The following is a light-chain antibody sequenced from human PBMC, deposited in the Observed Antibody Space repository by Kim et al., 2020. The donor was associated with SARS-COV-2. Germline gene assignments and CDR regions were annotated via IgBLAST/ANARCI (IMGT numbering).Light chain of an antibody. J-gene: IGLJ2*01. CDR2: EDD. V-gene: IGLV6-57*02. Sequence: GNTGPRSCTGGRGSMDDKYVQWYQQRPGAVPTTVIYEDDQRPSGVSVRFSGSSENSSIAASLTGTGLRTEDEADYYWQYCNRDNVVFGGGTQLTVL. CDR1: RGSMDDKY. CDR3: QYCNRDNVV.